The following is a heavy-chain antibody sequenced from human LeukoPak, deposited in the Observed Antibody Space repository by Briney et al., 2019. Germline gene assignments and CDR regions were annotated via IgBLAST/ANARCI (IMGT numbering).Heavy chain of an antibody. D-gene: IGHD3-3*01. J-gene: IGHJ5*02. CDR1: GGSFSGYY. Sequence: SETLSLTCAVYGGSFSGYYWSWIRQPPGKGLEWIGEINHSGSTNYNPSLKSRVTISVDTSKNQFSLKLSSVTAADTAVYYCARFLEWLGCNWFDPWGQGTLVTVSS. CDR3: ARFLEWLGCNWFDP. V-gene: IGHV4-34*01. CDR2: INHSGST.